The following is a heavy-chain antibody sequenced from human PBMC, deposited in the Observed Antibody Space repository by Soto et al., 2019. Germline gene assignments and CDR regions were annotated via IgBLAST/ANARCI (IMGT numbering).Heavy chain of an antibody. CDR3: ARDVNPYYGLGRLHGYLDY. D-gene: IGHD3-10*01. V-gene: IGHV1-2*02. CDR1: GDTFIAHY. J-gene: IGHJ4*02. Sequence: QVQLVQSGAEVKKPGASVKVSCKVSGDTFIAHYIHWVRQAPGKGLEWIVWTNPNNGSTKYAQKFQGRVTMSRDTSITAVYVELSGLRSDDTAVYFCARDVNPYYGLGRLHGYLDYWGKGTLVTVSS. CDR2: TNPNNGST.